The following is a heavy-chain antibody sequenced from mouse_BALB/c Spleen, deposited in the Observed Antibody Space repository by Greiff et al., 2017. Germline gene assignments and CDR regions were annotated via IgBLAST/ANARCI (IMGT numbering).Heavy chain of an antibody. Sequence: VQLVESGPGLVAPSQSLSITCTVSGFSLTSYGVHWVRQPPGKGLEWLGVIWAGGSTNYNSALMSRLSISKDNSKSQVFLKMNSLQTDDTAMYYCARLLLRYSYAMDYWGQGTSVTVSS. CDR1: GFSLTSYG. V-gene: IGHV2-9*02. J-gene: IGHJ4*01. CDR3: ARLLLRYSYAMDY. D-gene: IGHD1-1*01. CDR2: IWAGGST.